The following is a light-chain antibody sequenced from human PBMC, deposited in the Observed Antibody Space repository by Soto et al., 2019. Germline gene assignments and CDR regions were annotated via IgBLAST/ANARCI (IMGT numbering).Light chain of an antibody. J-gene: IGLJ2*01. CDR1: RSDVGDYNY. Sequence: QSALAQPASVSGSPGQSITISCTATRSDVGDYNYVSWYQQHPGKAPKLIIFEVINRPSGVSNRFSGSKSGNTASLIISGLQAEDEADYYCSSYTTSSTLVFGGGTKLTVL. CDR2: EVI. V-gene: IGLV2-14*01. CDR3: SSYTTSSTLV.